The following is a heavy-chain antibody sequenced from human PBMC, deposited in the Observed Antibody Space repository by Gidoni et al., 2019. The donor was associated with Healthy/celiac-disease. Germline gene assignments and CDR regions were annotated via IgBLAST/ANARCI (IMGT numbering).Heavy chain of an antibody. J-gene: IGHJ5*02. V-gene: IGHV4-39*01. CDR3: ARQGSCSSTSCYLRWFDP. D-gene: IGHD2-2*01. CDR2: IYYRGST. Sequence: QLQLQESGPGLVKPSETLSLTCTVSGGSISSRSYYWGWIRQPPGKGLEWIASIYYRGSTYYNPSLKSRVTISVDTSKNQFSLKLSSVTAADTAVYYCARQGSCSSTSCYLRWFDPWGQGTLVTVSS. CDR1: GGSISSRSYY.